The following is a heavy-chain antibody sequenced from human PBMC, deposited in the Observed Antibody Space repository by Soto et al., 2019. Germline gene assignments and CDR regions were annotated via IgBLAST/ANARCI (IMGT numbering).Heavy chain of an antibody. V-gene: IGHV3-30*18. CDR2: ISYDGSNK. D-gene: IGHD3-22*01. CDR1: GFTFSSYE. J-gene: IGHJ4*02. Sequence: PGGSLRLSCAASGFTFSSYEMNWVRQAPGKGLEWVAVISYDGSNKYYADSVKGRFTISRDNSKNTLYLQMNSLRAEDTAVYYCAKTSDSSGYYPGPFDYWGQGTLVTVSS. CDR3: AKTSDSSGYYPGPFDY.